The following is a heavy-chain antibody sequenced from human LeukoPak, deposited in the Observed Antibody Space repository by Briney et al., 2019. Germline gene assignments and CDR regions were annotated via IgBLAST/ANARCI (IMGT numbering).Heavy chain of an antibody. CDR2: ISGSGGST. CDR3: AKAIFYCDSSGYGDY. D-gene: IGHD3-22*01. Sequence: PGGSLRLSCAASGFTFSSYAMSWVRQAPGKGLEWVSAISGSGGSTYYADSVKGRFTISRDNSKNTLYLQMNSLRAEDTAVYYCAKAIFYCDSSGYGDYWGQGTLVTVSS. CDR1: GFTFSSYA. J-gene: IGHJ4*02. V-gene: IGHV3-23*01.